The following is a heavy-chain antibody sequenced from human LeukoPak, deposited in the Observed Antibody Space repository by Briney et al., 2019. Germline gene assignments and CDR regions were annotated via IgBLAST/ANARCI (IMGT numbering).Heavy chain of an antibody. CDR1: GFTFSSYA. CDR3: ARAYSSGWSRPFDY. Sequence: GGSLRLSCAASGFTFSSYAMHWVRQAPGKGLEYVSAISSNGGSTYYANSVKGRFTISRDNSKHTLYLQMGSLRAEDMAVYYCARAYSSGWSRPFDYWGQGTLVTVSS. V-gene: IGHV3-64*01. D-gene: IGHD6-19*01. CDR2: ISSNGGST. J-gene: IGHJ4*02.